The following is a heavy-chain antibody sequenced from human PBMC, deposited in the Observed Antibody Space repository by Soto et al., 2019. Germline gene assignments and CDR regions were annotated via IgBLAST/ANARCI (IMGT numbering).Heavy chain of an antibody. V-gene: IGHV1-69*02. CDR2: IIPILGIA. J-gene: IGHJ2*01. D-gene: IGHD5-12*01. CDR1: GDTFSSYT. CDR3: ARGLRIVATIKTGVNFDP. Sequence: QVQLVQSGTEVKRPGSSVKVSCKASGDTFSSYTIIWVRQSPGQGLEWMRRIIPILGIANSTQKFQGRVTFTTDKYTKTAYIELRSLKSDDPAIYYCARGLRIVATIKTGVNFDPWGRGTLVTVSS.